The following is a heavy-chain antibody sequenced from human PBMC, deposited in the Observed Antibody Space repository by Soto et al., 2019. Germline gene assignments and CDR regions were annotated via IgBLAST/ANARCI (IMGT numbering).Heavy chain of an antibody. V-gene: IGHV3-15*07. CDR2: IKSGIDGEAT. CDR3: STGLGTYYSRFDY. CDR1: GFTFKRAW. D-gene: IGHD3-10*01. J-gene: IGHJ4*02. Sequence: EVQLVESGGGLVKPGGSLTLSCAASGFTFKRAWMNWVRQAPGKGLEWVGRIKSGIDGEATDYGAPVKGRFTISRDDSRNTPSLQMNSLKTEDTAIYYCSTGLGTYYSRFDYWGRGTLVTVSS.